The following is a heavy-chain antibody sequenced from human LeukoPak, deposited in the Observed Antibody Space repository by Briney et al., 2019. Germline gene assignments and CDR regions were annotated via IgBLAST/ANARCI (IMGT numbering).Heavy chain of an antibody. CDR2: IYYSGST. D-gene: IGHD3-10*01. J-gene: IGHJ4*02. Sequence: SETLSLTCTVSGGSISSYYWSSIRQPPGKGLEWIGYIYYSGSTNYNPSLKSRVTISVDTSKNQFSLKLSSVTAADTAVYYCAGSGSYGRSDYWGQGTLVTVSS. CDR3: AGSGSYGRSDY. CDR1: GGSISSYY. V-gene: IGHV4-59*01.